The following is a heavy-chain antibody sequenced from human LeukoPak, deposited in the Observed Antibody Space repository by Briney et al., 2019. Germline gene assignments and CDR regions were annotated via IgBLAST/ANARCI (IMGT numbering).Heavy chain of an antibody. CDR2: IYYSGST. D-gene: IGHD4-17*01. CDR1: GGSISSYY. V-gene: IGHV4-59*01. J-gene: IGHJ5*02. Sequence: SETLSLTCTVSGGSISSYYWSWIRQPPGKGLEWIGYIYYSGSTNYNPSLKSRVTMSVDTSKNQFSLKLSSVTAADTAVYYCARDPDGDYGGWFDPWGQGTLVTVSS. CDR3: ARDPDGDYGGWFDP.